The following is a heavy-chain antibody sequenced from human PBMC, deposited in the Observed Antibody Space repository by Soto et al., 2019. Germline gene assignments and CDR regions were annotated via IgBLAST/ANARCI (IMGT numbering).Heavy chain of an antibody. CDR3: AGAPEVAAAGDTPQDYYGMDV. D-gene: IGHD6-13*01. CDR1: GGSFSGYY. Sequence: KPSETLSLTCAVYGGSFSGYYWSWIRQPPGKGLEWIGEINHSGSTNYNPSLKSRVTISVDTSKNQFSLKLSSVTAADTAVYYCAGAPEVAAAGDTPQDYYGMDVWGQGTTVTVSS. V-gene: IGHV4-34*01. J-gene: IGHJ6*02. CDR2: INHSGST.